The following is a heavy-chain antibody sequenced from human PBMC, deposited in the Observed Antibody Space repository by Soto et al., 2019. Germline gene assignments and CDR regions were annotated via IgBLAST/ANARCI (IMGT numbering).Heavy chain of an antibody. CDR1: GFTFSDYA. CDR3: ARGRYSDSFSDY. Sequence: EVQLLESGGGLVQPGGSLRLSCAASGFTFSDYAMTWVRQAPGKRLEWVSAISSNGGSTYNADSVKGRFTISRDNSKNTLYLQMNSLRAEDTAVYHCARGRYSDSFSDYWGQGTPVTVSS. CDR2: ISSNGGST. J-gene: IGHJ4*02. D-gene: IGHD4-17*01. V-gene: IGHV3-23*01.